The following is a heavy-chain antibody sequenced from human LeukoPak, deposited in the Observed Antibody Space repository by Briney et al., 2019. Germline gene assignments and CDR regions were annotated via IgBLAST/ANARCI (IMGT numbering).Heavy chain of an antibody. V-gene: IGHV3-15*01. D-gene: IGHD1-20*01. CDR3: TTDRGISGTTDLDY. CDR2: IRSKTVGGTT. J-gene: IGHJ4*02. CDR1: GFIFTNAW. Sequence: GGSLRLSCAASGFIFTNAWMSWVRQTPGKGLEWVGRIRSKTVGGTTDYAAPVKGRFTVSRDDSKNTSYLEMNSLKTEDTAVYYCTTDRGISGTTDLDYWGQGTLVTVSS.